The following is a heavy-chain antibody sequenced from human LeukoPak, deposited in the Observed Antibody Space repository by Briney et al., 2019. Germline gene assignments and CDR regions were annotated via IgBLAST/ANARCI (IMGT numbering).Heavy chain of an antibody. V-gene: IGHV3-21*01. CDR1: GVNIGNYS. D-gene: IGHD3-16*01. CDR2: ISSTSRYI. J-gene: IGHJ4*02. CDR3: ARGAPIMTSPFDY. Sequence: GGGQGLFRAASGVNIGNYSINWVRQAPGQGLDWGASISSTSRYIYYADSVKGRFTVSRDNAQNSHYLQINSLRAEGTAIYYCARGAPIMTSPFDYWGRGTRVTVSS.